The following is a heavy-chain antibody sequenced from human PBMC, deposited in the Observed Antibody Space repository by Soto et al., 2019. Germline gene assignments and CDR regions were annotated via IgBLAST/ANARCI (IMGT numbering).Heavy chain of an antibody. V-gene: IGHV4-59*01. D-gene: IGHD2-15*01. CDR3: ARAHAPTLPFDY. J-gene: IGHJ4*01. CDR1: GGSMRNVY. Sequence: KPSETLSLTCTVSGGSMRNVYWGWIRQPPGKRLEWIGFIFHSGNAKYNPSLKSRVTISIDTSKSQFSLSLDSVTAADTAVYFCARAHAPTLPFDYWGLGTLVTVS. CDR2: IFHSGNA.